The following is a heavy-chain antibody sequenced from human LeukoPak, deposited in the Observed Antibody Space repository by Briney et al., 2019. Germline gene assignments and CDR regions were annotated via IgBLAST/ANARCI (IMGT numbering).Heavy chain of an antibody. CDR1: GFTFSSYG. CDR2: IWYDGSNK. J-gene: IGHJ4*02. D-gene: IGHD6-13*01. Sequence: GGSLRLSCAASGFTFSSYGMHWVRQAPGKGLEWVAVIWYDGSNKYYADSVKGRFTISRDNSKNTLYLQMNSPRAEDTAVYYCAKGSSSWYNGPFDYWGQGTLVTVSS. CDR3: AKGSSSWYNGPFDY. V-gene: IGHV3-33*06.